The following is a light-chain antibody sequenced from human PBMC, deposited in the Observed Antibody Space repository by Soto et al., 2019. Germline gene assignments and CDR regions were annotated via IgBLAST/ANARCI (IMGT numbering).Light chain of an antibody. CDR2: AAS. CDR3: QKYDSSPWT. V-gene: IGKV1-27*01. J-gene: IGKJ1*01. Sequence: DIQMTQSPSSLSASVRDRVTITCRASQGISNYLAWYQQKPGKVPKLLIYAASTLQSGVPSRFSGCGSGTDFTLTISSLQPEDVATYYCQKYDSSPWTFGQGTNVEIK. CDR1: QGISNY.